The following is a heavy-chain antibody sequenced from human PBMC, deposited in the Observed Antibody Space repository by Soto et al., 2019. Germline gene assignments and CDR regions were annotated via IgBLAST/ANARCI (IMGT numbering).Heavy chain of an antibody. CDR2: IYYSGST. CDR1: GGSVSSGSYY. Sequence: KTSETLSLTCTVSGGSVSSGSYYWSWIRQPPGKGLEWIGYIYYSGSTNYNPSLKSRVTISVDTSKNQFSLKLSSVTAADTAVYYCAGVATAAAGAHIDYWGQGTLVTVSS. D-gene: IGHD6-19*01. CDR3: AGVATAAAGAHIDY. V-gene: IGHV4-61*01. J-gene: IGHJ4*02.